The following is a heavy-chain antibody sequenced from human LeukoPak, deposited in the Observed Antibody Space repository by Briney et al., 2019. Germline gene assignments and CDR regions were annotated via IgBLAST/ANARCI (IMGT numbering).Heavy chain of an antibody. Sequence: ASVTVSFTSSGYTFTIYYMHWVREAPGQGLEWMGIINPSGGSTSYAQKFQGRVTMTSDTSTSTVYMELSSLRSEDTAVYYCARDSPPYDSSGYYYSATPEYWGQGTLVTVSS. CDR1: GYTFTIYY. CDR2: INPSGGST. J-gene: IGHJ4*02. D-gene: IGHD3-22*01. V-gene: IGHV1-46*01. CDR3: ARDSPPYDSSGYYYSATPEY.